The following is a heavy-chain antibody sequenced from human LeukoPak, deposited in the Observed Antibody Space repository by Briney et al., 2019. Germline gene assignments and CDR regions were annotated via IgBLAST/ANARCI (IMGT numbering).Heavy chain of an antibody. CDR3: ARTSDDFGDYGFDY. Sequence: SETLSLTCTVSGGSISNYYWNWIRQPAGKGLEWIGRIYTSGSTNYNPSLKSRPTMSMDTSKNQFSLRLSSVTAADTAVYYCARTSDDFGDYGFDYWGQGTLVTVSS. CDR1: GGSISNYY. J-gene: IGHJ4*02. D-gene: IGHD4-17*01. V-gene: IGHV4-4*07. CDR2: IYTSGST.